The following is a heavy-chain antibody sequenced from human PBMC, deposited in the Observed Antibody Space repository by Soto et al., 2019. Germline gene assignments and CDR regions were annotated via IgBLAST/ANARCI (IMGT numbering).Heavy chain of an antibody. CDR2: IYYSGNT. V-gene: IGHV4-30-4*01. CDR1: GGSISSGDYY. J-gene: IGHJ4*02. D-gene: IGHD5-12*01. Sequence: QVQLQESGPGLVKPSQTLSLTCTVSGGSISSGDYYWSWFRQPPGKGLEWIGYIYYSGNTYYNPSLQSRVAISVDTSKNQFSLKLSSVTAADTAVYYCARLDVRSGYSDFWGQGSLVTVSS. CDR3: ARLDVRSGYSDF.